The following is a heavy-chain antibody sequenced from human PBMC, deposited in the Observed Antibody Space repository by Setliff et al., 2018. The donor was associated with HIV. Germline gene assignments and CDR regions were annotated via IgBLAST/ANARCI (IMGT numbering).Heavy chain of an antibody. CDR1: GDSISRSSYY. CDR3: ARHWNYDTGLDPFDI. Sequence: TLSLTCTVSGDSISRSSYYWSWIRQPPGKGLEWIGFIHYTGNTNYNPSLKSRVTMSTDTSKNQLSLKLNSVTAADTAVYYCARHWNYDTGLDPFDIWGQGTMVTVSS. V-gene: IGHV4-61*05. CDR2: IHYTGNT. D-gene: IGHD3-22*01. J-gene: IGHJ3*02.